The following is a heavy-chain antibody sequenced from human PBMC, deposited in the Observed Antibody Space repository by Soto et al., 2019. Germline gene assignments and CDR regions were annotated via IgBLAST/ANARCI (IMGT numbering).Heavy chain of an antibody. J-gene: IGHJ5*02. CDR1: GGSISTYY. D-gene: IGHD3-10*01. V-gene: IGHV4-59*01. CDR3: ARVWFGGENWFDP. Sequence: QVQLQESGPGLVKPSETLSLTCTVSGGSISTYYWTWIRQPPGKGLQRIGNVYYTGSSKYNPSLKSRVTISVDRSKNQFSLKLSSVTAADTAVYYCARVWFGGENWFDPWGQGTLVTVSS. CDR2: VYYTGSS.